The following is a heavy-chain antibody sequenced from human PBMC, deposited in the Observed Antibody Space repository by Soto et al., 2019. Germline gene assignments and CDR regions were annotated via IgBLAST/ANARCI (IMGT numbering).Heavy chain of an antibody. V-gene: IGHV3-9*01. CDR1: GFTFDDYA. J-gene: IGHJ3*02. CDR3: ARPEELGYCSSTSCYKYAFDI. CDR2: ISWNSGSI. Sequence: GGSLRLSCAASGFTFDDYAMHWVRQAPGKGLEWVSGISWNSGSIGYADSVKGRFTISRDNAKNSLYLQMNSLRAEDTAVYYCARPEELGYCSSTSCYKYAFDIWGQGTMVTVSS. D-gene: IGHD2-2*02.